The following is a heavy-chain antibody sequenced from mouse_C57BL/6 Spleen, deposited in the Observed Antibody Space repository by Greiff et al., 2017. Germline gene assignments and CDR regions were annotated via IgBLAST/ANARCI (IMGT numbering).Heavy chain of an antibody. D-gene: IGHD2-3*01. CDR1: GYTFTSYW. Sequence: QVQLQQPGAELVKPGASVKMSCKASGYTFTSYWITWVKQRPGQGLEWIGDIYPGSGSTNYNEKFKSKATLTVDTSSSTAYMQLSSLTSEDSAVYYCARRDGYYVPFAYWGQGTLVTVSA. J-gene: IGHJ3*01. CDR3: ARRDGYYVPFAY. CDR2: IYPGSGST. V-gene: IGHV1-55*01.